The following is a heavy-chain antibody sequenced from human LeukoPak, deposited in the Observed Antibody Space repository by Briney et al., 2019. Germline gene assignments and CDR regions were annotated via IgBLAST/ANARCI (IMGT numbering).Heavy chain of an antibody. V-gene: IGHV3-7*01. D-gene: IGHD6-19*01. CDR3: ARTRAVAGTLKYYFDY. CDR1: GFTFSSYA. CDR2: IKQDGSEK. J-gene: IGHJ4*02. Sequence: GGSLRLSCAASGFTFSSYAMHWVRQAPGKGLEWVANIKQDGSEKYYVDSVKGRFTISRDNAKNSLYLQMYSLRAEDTAVNYCARTRAVAGTLKYYFDYWGQGTLVTVSS.